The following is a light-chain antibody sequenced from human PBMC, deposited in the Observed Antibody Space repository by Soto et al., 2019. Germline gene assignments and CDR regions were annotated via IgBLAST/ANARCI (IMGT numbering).Light chain of an antibody. CDR2: GTS. J-gene: IGKJ4*01. V-gene: IGKV3D-20*02. Sequence: EVVLTQSPGTLSLSPGERATLSCRTSQSISSTYLAWYQQKPGQAPRLLMSGTSRRATGIPDRFSGSGSGTDFTLSISSLEPEDFAVYYCQQRAAWPPVTFGGGTKVEIK. CDR1: QSISSTY. CDR3: QQRAAWPPVT.